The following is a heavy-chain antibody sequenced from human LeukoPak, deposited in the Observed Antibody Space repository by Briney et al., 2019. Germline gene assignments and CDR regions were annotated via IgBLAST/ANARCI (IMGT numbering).Heavy chain of an antibody. CDR3: ARAIRDASVSLRFDY. Sequence: GGSLRLSCVASGFSVGNNYMNWVRQAPGKGLEWVSVIYSGGSTYYVDSVKGRFTISRDSSKNTLYLQIHSLRVEDTAVYYCARAIRDASVSLRFDYWGQGTLVTVSS. D-gene: IGHD5-24*01. V-gene: IGHV3-66*02. CDR2: IYSGGST. CDR1: GFSVGNNY. J-gene: IGHJ4*02.